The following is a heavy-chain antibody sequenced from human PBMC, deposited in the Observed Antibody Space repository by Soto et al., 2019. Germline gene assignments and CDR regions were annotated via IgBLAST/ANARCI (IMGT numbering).Heavy chain of an antibody. Sequence: VGSLRLSCAASGFTFSSYSMNWVHQAPGKGLEWVSYISSSSSTIYYADSVKGRFTISRDNAKNSLYLQMNSLRDEDTAVYYCARGNDWPLNWFDPWGQGXLVTVSS. CDR1: GFTFSSYS. D-gene: IGHD3-9*01. V-gene: IGHV3-48*02. CDR3: ARGNDWPLNWFDP. CDR2: ISSSSSTI. J-gene: IGHJ5*02.